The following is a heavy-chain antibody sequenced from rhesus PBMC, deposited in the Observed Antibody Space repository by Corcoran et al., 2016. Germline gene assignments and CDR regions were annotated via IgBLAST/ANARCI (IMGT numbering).Heavy chain of an antibody. J-gene: IGHJ4*01. CDR3: AKGQYNNFESYFDY. D-gene: IGHD4-23*01. CDR1: GFTFSSYA. CDR2: IDGGGRSP. V-gene: IGHV3S5*01. Sequence: EVQLVETGGGLVQPGGSLKLSCAASGFTFSSYAMSWVRKAPGKGLEWVFVIDGGGRSPSYPDTMKGRFTISRDNSKNPLSLQMNSLRAEDTALYYCAKGQYNNFESYFDYWGQGVLVTVSS.